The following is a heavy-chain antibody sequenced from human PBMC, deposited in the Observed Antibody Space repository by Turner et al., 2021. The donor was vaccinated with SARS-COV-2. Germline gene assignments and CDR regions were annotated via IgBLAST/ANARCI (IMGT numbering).Heavy chain of an antibody. CDR2: IYYSGST. V-gene: IGHV4-39*01. Sequence: QLQLQESGPGLVKPSETLSPTCTVSGGSISSSSYYWGWISQPPGKGLEWIGIIYYSGSTYYNPSLKSRVTISVDTSKNQFSLKLSSVTAADTAVYYCARILNCGGDCYYFDYWGQGTLVTVSS. J-gene: IGHJ4*02. CDR3: ARILNCGGDCYYFDY. CDR1: GGSISSSSYY. D-gene: IGHD2-21*02.